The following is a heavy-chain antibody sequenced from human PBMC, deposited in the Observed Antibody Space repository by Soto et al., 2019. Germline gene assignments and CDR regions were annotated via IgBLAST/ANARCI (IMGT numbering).Heavy chain of an antibody. J-gene: IGHJ6*02. CDR1: GVSISSSSYY. CDR3: ARHFASACGRSYGMDV. CDR2: IYCSGST. D-gene: IGHD2-15*01. Sequence: SETLSLTCTVSGVSISSSSYYWGWIGQPPGKGLEWIGSIYCSGSTYDNPALKSRVTISVDTSKNQFSLMLSSVTAADTAAYYYARHFASACGRSYGMDVWGQGTTVTVSS. V-gene: IGHV4-39*01.